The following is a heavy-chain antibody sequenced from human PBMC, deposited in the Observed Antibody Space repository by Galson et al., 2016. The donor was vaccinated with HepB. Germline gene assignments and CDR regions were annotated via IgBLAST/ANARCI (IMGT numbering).Heavy chain of an antibody. V-gene: IGHV1-2*02. CDR1: GYTFTGYY. D-gene: IGHD4-17*01. CDR2: ISPNSGGT. Sequence: SVKVSCKASGYTFTGYYMHWVRQAPGQGLEWMGWISPNSGGTNSALKFQGRVTMTRDTSVSTAYRELSRLRSDDTAVYYCARRFDYGASDAFDIWGQGTMVTVSS. CDR3: ARRFDYGASDAFDI. J-gene: IGHJ3*02.